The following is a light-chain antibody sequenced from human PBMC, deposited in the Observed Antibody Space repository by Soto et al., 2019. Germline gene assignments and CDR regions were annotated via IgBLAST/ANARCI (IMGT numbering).Light chain of an antibody. CDR2: GAS. Sequence: EIVLTQSPGTLSLSPGERATLSCRASQSVSSSYLLWYQQKPGQAPRLLIYGASTRATGFPDRFSGSGSGTDFTLTINGLEPEDFAGYYCQQYGSSPYTFGQGTKLEIK. V-gene: IGKV3-20*01. CDR3: QQYGSSPYT. CDR1: QSVSSSY. J-gene: IGKJ2*01.